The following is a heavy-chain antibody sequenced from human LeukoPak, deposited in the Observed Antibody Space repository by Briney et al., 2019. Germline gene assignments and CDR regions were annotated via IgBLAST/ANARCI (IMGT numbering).Heavy chain of an antibody. V-gene: IGHV4-59*11. CDR3: ARVLAIFGLDTTDFYMDV. CDR1: GASISSHY. J-gene: IGHJ6*03. D-gene: IGHD3/OR15-3a*01. CDR2: TSGSI. Sequence: SETLSLTCAVSGASISSHYWSWLRQPPGKGLEWIGYTSGSISDKPSLKSRVAVSVDPSQNQVSLSLTSVTAADTAVYYCARVLAIFGLDTTDFYMDVWGKGTTVTVS.